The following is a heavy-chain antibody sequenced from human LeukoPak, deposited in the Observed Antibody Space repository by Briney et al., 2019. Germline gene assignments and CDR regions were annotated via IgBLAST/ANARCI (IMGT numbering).Heavy chain of an antibody. D-gene: IGHD2-2*01. Sequence: ATVKVSCKVSGYTFTSYAMNWVRQAPGQGLEWMGWINTNTGNPTYAQGFTGRFVFSFDTSVSTAYLQISSLKAEDTAVYYCARQGPGYCGSTSCYGVAYWGQGTLVTDSS. CDR2: INTNTGNP. CDR3: ARQGPGYCGSTSCYGVAY. CDR1: GYTFTSYA. V-gene: IGHV7-4-1*02. J-gene: IGHJ4*02.